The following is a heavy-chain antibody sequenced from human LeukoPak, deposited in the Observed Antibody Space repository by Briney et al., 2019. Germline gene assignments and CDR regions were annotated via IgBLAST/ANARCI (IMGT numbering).Heavy chain of an antibody. D-gene: IGHD6-13*01. Sequence: SGVSLRLSCAASGFTFSSYGMHWVRQAPGKGLEWVAVISYDGSNKYYADSVKGRFTISRDNSKNTLYLQMNSLRAEDTAVYYCAKYSSSWYGDYWGQGTLVTVSS. CDR1: GFTFSSYG. CDR3: AKYSSSWYGDY. V-gene: IGHV3-30*18. J-gene: IGHJ4*02. CDR2: ISYDGSNK.